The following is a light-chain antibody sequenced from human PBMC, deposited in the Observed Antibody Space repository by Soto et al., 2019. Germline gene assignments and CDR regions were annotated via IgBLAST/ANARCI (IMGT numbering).Light chain of an antibody. CDR3: CSYAGSPLYV. V-gene: IGLV2-11*01. CDR2: DVS. CDR1: SSDVGGYNY. J-gene: IGLJ1*01. Sequence: QSVLTQPGSVSGSPGQSVTISCTGTSSDVGGYNYVSWYQQHPGKAPKLMIYDVSKRPSGVPDRFSGSKSGNTASLTISGLQAEDEADYYCCSYAGSPLYVFGTGTKLTVL.